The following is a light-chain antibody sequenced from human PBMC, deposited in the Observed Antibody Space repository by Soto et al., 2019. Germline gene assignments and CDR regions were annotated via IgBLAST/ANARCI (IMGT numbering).Light chain of an antibody. V-gene: IGKV3-20*01. CDR1: QSVSSSY. Sequence: EIVLTQSPGTLSLSPGERATLSCRASQSVSSSYLVWYQQKPGQGPRLLIYGASSRATGIPDRFSGSGSGTDFTLTISRLEPEDFAVYYCQQYGSSLWTFGQGTKVEIK. CDR2: GAS. J-gene: IGKJ1*01. CDR3: QQYGSSLWT.